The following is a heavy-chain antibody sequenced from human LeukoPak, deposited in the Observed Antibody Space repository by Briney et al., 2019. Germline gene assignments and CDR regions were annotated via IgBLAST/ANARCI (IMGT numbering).Heavy chain of an antibody. J-gene: IGHJ4*02. D-gene: IGHD5-12*01. CDR1: GGTFSSYA. Sequence: ASVKVSCKXSGGTFSSYAISWVRQAPGQGLEWMGRIIPIFGTANYAQKFQGRVTITTDESTSTAYMELSSLRSEDTAVYYCATTDIVATTGSYFDYWGQGTLVTVSS. CDR3: ATTDIVATTGSYFDY. V-gene: IGHV1-69*05. CDR2: IIPIFGTA.